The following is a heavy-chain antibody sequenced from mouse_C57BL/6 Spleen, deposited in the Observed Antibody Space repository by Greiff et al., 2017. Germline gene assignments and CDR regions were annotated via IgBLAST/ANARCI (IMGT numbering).Heavy chain of an antibody. Sequence: EVQVVESGPGLVKPSQSLSLTCSVTGYSITSGYYWNWIRQFPGNKLEWMGYISYDGSNNYPPSLKNRISITRDTSKNQFFLKLTSVTTEDTATYYCARDGGIPYWGQGTTLTVSS. CDR3: ARDGGIPY. V-gene: IGHV3-6*01. J-gene: IGHJ2*01. CDR2: ISYDGSN. CDR1: GYSITSGYY.